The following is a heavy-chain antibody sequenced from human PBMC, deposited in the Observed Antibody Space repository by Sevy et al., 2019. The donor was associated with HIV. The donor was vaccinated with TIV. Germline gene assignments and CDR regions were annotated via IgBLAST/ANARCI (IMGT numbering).Heavy chain of an antibody. CDR2: VWFDGSNQ. Sequence: GGSLRLSCAASGFTFGSYGMHWVRQAPVKGLEWVAVVWFDGSNQYYGDSVKGRFTISRDNSKNTVYLHMNSLRVDDTAVYYCARESGSDWYLDFWGQGTLVTVSS. D-gene: IGHD6-19*01. J-gene: IGHJ4*02. CDR1: GFTFGSYG. CDR3: ARESGSDWYLDF. V-gene: IGHV3-33*01.